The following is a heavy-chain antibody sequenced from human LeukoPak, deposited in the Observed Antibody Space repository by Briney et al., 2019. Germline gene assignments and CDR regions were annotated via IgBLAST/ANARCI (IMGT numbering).Heavy chain of an antibody. D-gene: IGHD6-19*01. CDR3: ARGISSWYGDDS. Sequence: SETLSLTCSVSGASISSDYWSWIRQPPGKRLEWVGYINYSGSTDYNPSLKSRVTISLDTSNNQFTLKLNSVTAADTAIYYCARGISSWYGDDSWGQGILVTISS. CDR1: GASISSDY. V-gene: IGHV4-59*01. CDR2: INYSGST. J-gene: IGHJ4*02.